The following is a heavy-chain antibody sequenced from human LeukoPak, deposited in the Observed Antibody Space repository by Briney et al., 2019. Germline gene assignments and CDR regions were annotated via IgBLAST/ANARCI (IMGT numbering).Heavy chain of an antibody. CDR1: GGSISSSSYY. CDR3: ARRDPIKIN. Sequence: SETLSLTCTVSGGSISSSSYYWGWIRQPPGKGLEWIGSIYYSGSTYYNPSLKSRVTISVDTSKNQFSLKLSSVTAADTAVYYCARRDPIKINWGQGTLVTVSS. CDR2: IYYSGST. V-gene: IGHV4-39*01. J-gene: IGHJ4*02. D-gene: IGHD2-21*01.